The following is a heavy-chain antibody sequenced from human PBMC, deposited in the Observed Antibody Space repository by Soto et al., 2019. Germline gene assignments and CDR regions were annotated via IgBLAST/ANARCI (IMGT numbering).Heavy chain of an antibody. V-gene: IGHV4-59*01. Sequence: SETLSLTCTVSGGSISSYYWSWIRQPPGKGLEWIGYIYYSGSTNYNPSLKSRVTISVDTSKNQFSLKLSSVTAADTAVYYCARDKALRFDPWGQGTLVTVSS. CDR1: GGSISSYY. CDR3: ARDKALRFDP. CDR2: IYYSGST. J-gene: IGHJ5*02.